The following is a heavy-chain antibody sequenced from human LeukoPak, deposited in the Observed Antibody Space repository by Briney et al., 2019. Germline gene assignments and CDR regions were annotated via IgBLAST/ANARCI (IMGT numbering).Heavy chain of an antibody. V-gene: IGHV3-30*18. D-gene: IGHD6-13*01. J-gene: IGHJ4*02. CDR3: AKDRVTAAGYYFDY. CDR1: GFTFSSYS. CDR2: ISFDGSAK. Sequence: GGSLRLSCAASGFTFSSYSMNWVRQAPGKGLEWVSVISFDGSAKYYADSVKGRFTISRDNSKNTLYLQMTSLRAEDTAVYYCAKDRVTAAGYYFDYWGQGTLVTVSS.